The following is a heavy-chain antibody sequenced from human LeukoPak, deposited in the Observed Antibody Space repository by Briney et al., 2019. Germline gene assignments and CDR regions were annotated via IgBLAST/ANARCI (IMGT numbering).Heavy chain of an antibody. CDR2: INPSRRST. J-gene: IGHJ4*02. V-gene: IGHV1-46*03. D-gene: IGHD3-10*01. CDR3: ARDLGRAGSLLAVGY. Sequence: ASVKVSCKASGYTFTSYYMHWVRQAPGQALEWMGIINPSRRSTSYAQKFQGRVTMTSDTSTSTVYMELSSLRSEDTAVYYCARDLGRAGSLLAVGYWGQGTLVTVSS. CDR1: GYTFTSYY.